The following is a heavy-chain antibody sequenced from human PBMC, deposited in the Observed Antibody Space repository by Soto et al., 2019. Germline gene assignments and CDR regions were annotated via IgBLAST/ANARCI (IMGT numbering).Heavy chain of an antibody. CDR2: IIPFFGTA. Sequence: SVKVSCKASGGTFSTFGISWVRQAPGQGLEWMGGIIPFFGTARYSQKFEDRITITADESTNTVYMDLRSLTSEDTAIYYCAKSAPMDAGDKYYYDFWGQGALVTVS. J-gene: IGHJ4*02. CDR1: GGTFSTFG. CDR3: AKSAPMDAGDKYYYDF. V-gene: IGHV1-69*13. D-gene: IGHD4-17*01.